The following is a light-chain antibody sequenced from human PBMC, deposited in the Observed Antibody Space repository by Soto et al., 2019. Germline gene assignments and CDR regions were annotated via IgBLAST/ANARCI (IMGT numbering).Light chain of an antibody. CDR2: KAS. J-gene: IGKJ4*01. CDR1: QSISSW. V-gene: IGKV1-5*03. Sequence: DIQMTQSPSPLSASVGDRVTITFRASQSISSWLAWYQQKPGKAPNLLIYKASTLESGVPSRFSGSGSGTEFTLTISSVQPDDFATYYCQQYKSYPLTFGGGTKVDIK. CDR3: QQYKSYPLT.